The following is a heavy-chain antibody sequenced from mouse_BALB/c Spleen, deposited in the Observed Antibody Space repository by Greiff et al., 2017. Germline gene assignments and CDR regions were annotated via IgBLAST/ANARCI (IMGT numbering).Heavy chain of an antibody. Sequence: QVQLQQSGPELVKPGASVKISCKASGYAFSSSWLNWVKQRPGQGLEWIGRIYPGDGDTNYNGKFKGKATLTADKSSSTAYMQLSSLTSVDSAVYFWARNRYDGYFDVWGAGTTVTVSS. V-gene: IGHV1-82*01. CDR2: IYPGDGDT. CDR1: GYAFSSSW. D-gene: IGHD2-12*01. CDR3: ARNRYDGYFDV. J-gene: IGHJ1*01.